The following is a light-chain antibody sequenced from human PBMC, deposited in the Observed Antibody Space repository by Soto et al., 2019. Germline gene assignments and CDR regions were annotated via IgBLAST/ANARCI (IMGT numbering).Light chain of an antibody. Sequence: QLVLTQSPSASASLGASVKLTCTLSSGHSNYAIAWHQQQPEKGPRYLMKLNREGSHSKGDGIPNRFSGSSSGAERYLTSSSLQSEDEADYYCQTWGTGIVIFGGGTKLTVL. V-gene: IGLV4-69*01. CDR2: LNREGSH. CDR3: QTWGTGIVI. J-gene: IGLJ2*01. CDR1: SGHSNYA.